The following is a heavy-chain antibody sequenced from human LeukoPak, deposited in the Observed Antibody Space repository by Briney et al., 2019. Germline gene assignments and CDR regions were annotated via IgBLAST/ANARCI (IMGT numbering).Heavy chain of an antibody. V-gene: IGHV3-48*03. Sequence: GGSLRLSCAASGFTFSNYEMHWVRRAPGKGLEWVSYISSGGSTVYYADSVKGRFTVSRDNAKNSLYLQMSSLRAEDTAVYYCAREGGVEPWGQGTLVTVSS. CDR2: ISSGGSTV. CDR1: GFTFSNYE. CDR3: AREGGVEP. D-gene: IGHD1-1*01. J-gene: IGHJ5*02.